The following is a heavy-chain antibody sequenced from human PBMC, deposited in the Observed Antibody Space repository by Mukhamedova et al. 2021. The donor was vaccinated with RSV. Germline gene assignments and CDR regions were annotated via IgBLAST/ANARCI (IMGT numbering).Heavy chain of an antibody. V-gene: IGHV4-4*01. CDR2: IYHRGNT. J-gene: IGHJ4*02. D-gene: IGHD3-3*01. Sequence: GKGLEWIGEIYHRGNTNYNPSLKSRVTISVDKSKNQFSLNLSSLTAADTAVYFCASVGFSREMDYWGQGTLVTVSS. CDR3: ASVGFSREMDY.